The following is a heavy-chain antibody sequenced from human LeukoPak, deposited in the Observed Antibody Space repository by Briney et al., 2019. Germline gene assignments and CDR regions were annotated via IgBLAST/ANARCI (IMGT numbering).Heavy chain of an antibody. CDR1: GYTFTGYY. CDR3: ARAGLLGYCSSTSCRYWFDP. J-gene: IGHJ5*02. Sequence: GASVKVSCKASGYTFTGYYMHWVRQAPGQGLEWMGWINPNSGGTNYAQKFQGRVTMTRDTSISTTYMELSRLRSDDTAVYDCARAGLLGYCSSTSCRYWFDPWGQGTLVTVSS. D-gene: IGHD2-2*01. CDR2: INPNSGGT. V-gene: IGHV1-2*02.